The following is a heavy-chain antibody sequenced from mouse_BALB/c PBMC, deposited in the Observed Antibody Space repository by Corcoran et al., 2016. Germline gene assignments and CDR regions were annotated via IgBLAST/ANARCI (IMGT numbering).Heavy chain of an antibody. CDR1: GYSFTGYY. CDR3: ATGTAWFAY. D-gene: IGHD4-1*01. J-gene: IGHJ3*01. V-gene: IGHV1-26*01. CDR2: INLYNGAT. Sequence: EVQLQQSGPELVKPGASVKISCKASGYSFTGYYMHWVKQSHVKSLEWIGRINLYNGATSYNQNFKDKASLTVDKSSSTAYMELHSLTSEDSAVYYCATGTAWFAYWGQGTLVTVSA.